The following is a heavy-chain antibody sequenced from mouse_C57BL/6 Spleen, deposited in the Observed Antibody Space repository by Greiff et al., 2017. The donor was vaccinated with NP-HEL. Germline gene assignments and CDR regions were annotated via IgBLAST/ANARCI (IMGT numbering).Heavy chain of an antibody. CDR2: IDPSDSYT. CDR3: ARGSSLRYFDV. J-gene: IGHJ1*03. D-gene: IGHD1-1*01. V-gene: IGHV1-59*01. Sequence: VQLQQPGAELVRPGTSVKLSCKASGYTFTSYWMHWVKQRPGQGLEWIGVIDPSDSYTNYNQKFKGKATLTVDTSSSTAYMQLSSLTSEDSAVYYCARGSSLRYFDVWGTGTTVTVSS. CDR1: GYTFTSYW.